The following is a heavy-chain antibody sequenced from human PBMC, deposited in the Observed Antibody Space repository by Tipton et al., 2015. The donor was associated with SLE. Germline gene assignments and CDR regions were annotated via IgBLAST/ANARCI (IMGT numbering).Heavy chain of an antibody. D-gene: IGHD3-16*01. Sequence: TLSLTCTVSGGSISNYYWSWIRQSPGKGLEWIGYIYYSGHTDYNPSLKSRVTISVDTSKNQFSLKLSSVTAADTAVYYCARVQAYEGFDPWGQGTLVTVSS. CDR1: GGSISNYY. CDR2: IYYSGHT. V-gene: IGHV4-59*12. CDR3: ARVQAYEGFDP. J-gene: IGHJ5*02.